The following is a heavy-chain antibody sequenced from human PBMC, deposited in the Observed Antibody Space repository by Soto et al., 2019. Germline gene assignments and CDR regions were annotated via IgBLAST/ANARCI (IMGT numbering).Heavy chain of an antibody. J-gene: IGHJ6*02. V-gene: IGHV4-34*01. CDR3: ARESGFSASYYYYCMDV. CDR1: GGSFSGYY. D-gene: IGHD1-26*01. Sequence: QVQLQQRGAGLLKLSETLSLTCAVYGGSFSGYYWRWIRKPPGKGLGWIGEINHSGSTNYNPSLKSRVTISVDTSKNQFSLKLSYVTAADTAVYYCARESGFSASYYYYCMDVWCQGTTVTVSS. CDR2: INHSGST.